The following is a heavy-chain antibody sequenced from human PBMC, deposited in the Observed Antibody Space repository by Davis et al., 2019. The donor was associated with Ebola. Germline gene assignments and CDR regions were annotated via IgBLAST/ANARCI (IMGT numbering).Heavy chain of an antibody. J-gene: IGHJ6*02. V-gene: IGHV1-3*01. CDR2: INAGNGNT. CDR3: ARGTNHYYYYGMDV. Sequence: ASVKVSCKASGYTFTSYAMHWVRQAPGQRLEWMGWINAGNGNTKYSQKFQGRVTITRDTSASTAYMELSSLRSEDTAVYYCARGTNHYYYYGMDVWGQGTTVTVSS. CDR1: GYTFTSYA.